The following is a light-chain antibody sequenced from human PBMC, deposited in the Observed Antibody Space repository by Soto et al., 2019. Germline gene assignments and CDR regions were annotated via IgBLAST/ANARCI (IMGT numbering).Light chain of an antibody. J-gene: IGKJ2*01. CDR2: WAS. V-gene: IGKV4-1*01. CDR3: QQYYSTPYT. CDR1: QSVLYSSNNKNY. Sequence: DIVMTQSPDSLAVSLGERATINCKSSQSVLYSSNNKNYLAWYQQKPGQPPKLLIYWASTRESGVPDRFSGSGSGTDFTLTISSLQAYDVAVYYFQQYYSTPYTFGQGTKLEIK.